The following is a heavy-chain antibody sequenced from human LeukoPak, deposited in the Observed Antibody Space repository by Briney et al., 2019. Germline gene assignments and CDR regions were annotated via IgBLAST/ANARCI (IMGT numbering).Heavy chain of an antibody. CDR3: ARGRGHGGEGFDY. V-gene: IGHV1-69*05. J-gene: IGHJ4*02. CDR2: IIPIFGTA. CDR1: GGTFSSYA. D-gene: IGHD5-12*01. Sequence: SVKVSCEASGGTFSSYAISWVRQAPGQGLEWMGGIIPIFGTANYAQKFQGRVTITTDESTSTAYMELSSLRSEDTAVYYCARGRGHGGEGFDYWGQGTLVTVSS.